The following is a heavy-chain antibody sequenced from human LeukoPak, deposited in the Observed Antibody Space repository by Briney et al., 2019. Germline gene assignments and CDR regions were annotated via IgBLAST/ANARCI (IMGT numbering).Heavy chain of an antibody. Sequence: GASVKVSCKASGYTFTSYGISWVRQAPGQGLEWMGWISAYNGNTNYAQKLQGRVTMTTDTSTSTAYMELSSLRSEDTAVYYCARAGEVWLSGYYYYYYGMDVWGQGTTVTVSS. CDR3: ARAGEVWLSGYYYYYYGMDV. D-gene: IGHD3-22*01. CDR1: GYTFTSYG. J-gene: IGHJ6*02. CDR2: ISAYNGNT. V-gene: IGHV1-18*01.